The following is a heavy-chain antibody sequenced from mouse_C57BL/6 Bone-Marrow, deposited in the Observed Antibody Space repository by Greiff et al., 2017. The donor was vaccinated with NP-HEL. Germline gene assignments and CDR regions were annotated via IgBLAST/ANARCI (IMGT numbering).Heavy chain of an antibody. CDR2: IYPRSGNT. D-gene: IGHD6-1*01. J-gene: IGHJ3*01. V-gene: IGHV1-81*01. Sequence: VKLMESGAELARPGASVKLPCKASGYTFTSYGISWVKQRTGQGLEWIGEIYPRSGNTYYNEKFKGKATLTADKSSSTAYMELRSLTSEDSAVYFCARFGSLAWFAYWGQGTLVTVSA. CDR3: ARFGSLAWFAY. CDR1: GYTFTSYG.